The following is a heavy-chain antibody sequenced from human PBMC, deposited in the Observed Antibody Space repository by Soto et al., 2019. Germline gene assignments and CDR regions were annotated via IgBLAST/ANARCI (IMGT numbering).Heavy chain of an antibody. D-gene: IGHD4-4*01. CDR2: ISYDGGNQ. J-gene: IGHJ4*02. CDR3: ARGPVTQTSFIDH. Sequence: PGGSLRLSCEASGFTFSSYPMHWVRQAPGKGLEWVTVISYDGGNQYYADSVKGRFTISRDNSKGTLYLQMHSLRSDDTAVYFCARGPVTQTSFIDHWGQGTLVTVSS. V-gene: IGHV3-30-3*01. CDR1: GFTFSSYP.